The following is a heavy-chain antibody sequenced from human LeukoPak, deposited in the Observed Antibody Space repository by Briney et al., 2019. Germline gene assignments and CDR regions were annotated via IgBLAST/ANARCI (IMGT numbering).Heavy chain of an antibody. CDR1: GGSISSGGYY. V-gene: IGHV4-31*03. J-gene: IGHJ4*02. D-gene: IGHD3-3*01. CDR3: ARDRPGYYDFWSGYYGGYFDY. CDR2: IYYSGST. Sequence: SQTLSLTCTVSGGSISSGGYYWSWIRQHPGKGLEWIGYIYYSGSTYYNPSLKSRVTISVDTSKNQFSLKLSSVTAADTAVYYCARDRPGYYDFWSGYYGGYFDYWGQGTLVTVSS.